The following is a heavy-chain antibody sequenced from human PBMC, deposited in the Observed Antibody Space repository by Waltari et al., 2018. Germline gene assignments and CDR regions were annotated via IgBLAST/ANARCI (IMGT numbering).Heavy chain of an antibody. D-gene: IGHD5-18*01. Sequence: QVQLVESGGGVVHPGRSLRLSCEASGFTFSSLAMHGVRQPPGKGLEWVAGISFDGSDEYYLDSVRGRFTISRDDSKGTVNLQMNSLRPEDTAVYYCARDGPLQIQSWYSFDYWGQGSLVTVSS. V-gene: IGHV3-30-3*01. CDR3: ARDGPLQIQSWYSFDY. CDR1: GFTFSSLA. CDR2: ISFDGSDE. J-gene: IGHJ4*02.